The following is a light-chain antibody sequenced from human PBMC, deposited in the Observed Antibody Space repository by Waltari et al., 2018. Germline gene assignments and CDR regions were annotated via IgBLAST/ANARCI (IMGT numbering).Light chain of an antibody. V-gene: IGKV2-30*01. CDR3: FQGTHWPPYT. CDR2: KVS. J-gene: IGKJ2*01. Sequence: DVVLTQSPLSLPVTLGQPASISCRSSHSLVNTDGNTYLNWFHQRPGQSPRRLICKVSNRDSGVPDRFSGSGAVTDFTLRISRVEAEDVGLYFCFQGTHWPPYTFGQGTKLEIK. CDR1: HSLVNTDGNTY.